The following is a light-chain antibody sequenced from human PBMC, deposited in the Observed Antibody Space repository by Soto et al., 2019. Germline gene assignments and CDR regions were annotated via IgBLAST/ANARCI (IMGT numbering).Light chain of an antibody. CDR2: RDT. J-gene: IGLJ2*01. V-gene: IGLV3-9*01. CDR1: NIGGKN. CDR3: QVWDSSTDVV. Sequence: SYELTQPLSVSVALGQTARITCERNNIGGKNVHWYRQKPGQAPVLLIYRDTNRPSGIPERFSGSNSGNTATLSISRAQVGDEADYYCQVWDSSTDVVFGGGTKLPVL.